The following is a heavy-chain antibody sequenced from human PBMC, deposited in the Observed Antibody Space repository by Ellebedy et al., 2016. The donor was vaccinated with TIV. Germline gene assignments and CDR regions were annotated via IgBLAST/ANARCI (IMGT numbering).Heavy chain of an antibody. J-gene: IGHJ4*02. Sequence: MPSETLSLTCTVSAGYISNYYWNWIRQPPGKGLEWIGYIHYSGSTNHNPSLKSRVTIALDPSKGQFSLRLSSVTAADTAVYYCARGAYDDYAGPGDYWGQGTLVTVSS. CDR2: IHYSGST. CDR1: AGYISNYY. CDR3: ARGAYDDYAGPGDY. D-gene: IGHD4-17*01. V-gene: IGHV4-59*01.